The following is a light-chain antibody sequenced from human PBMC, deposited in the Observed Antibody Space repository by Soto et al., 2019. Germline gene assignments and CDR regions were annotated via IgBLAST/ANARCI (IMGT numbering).Light chain of an antibody. CDR2: GAS. CDR1: QSLSSY. CDR3: RQYGSSPSYT. V-gene: IGKV3-20*01. J-gene: IGKJ2*01. Sequence: EIVLTQSPGTLSLSPGERATLSCRASQSLSSYLAWYQQKPGQAPRLLIYGASSRATGIPDRFSGSGSGTDFTLTISRLETEDFAVYYCRQYGSSPSYTFGQGTQLEIK.